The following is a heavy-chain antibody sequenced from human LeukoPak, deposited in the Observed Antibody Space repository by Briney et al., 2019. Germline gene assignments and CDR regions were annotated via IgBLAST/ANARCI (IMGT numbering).Heavy chain of an antibody. V-gene: IGHV3-7*01. CDR3: ATIAAADYPFDH. CDR1: GFIFSSYW. Sequence: PGGSLRLSCAASGFIFSSYWLTWLRQAPGKGLKWVANIKQDGSKKNYVDSVKGRFTISRDNAKDSLYLQMNSLRAEDTAVYYWATIAAADYPFDHWVQGTLVTVSS. CDR2: IKQDGSKK. J-gene: IGHJ4*02. D-gene: IGHD6-13*01.